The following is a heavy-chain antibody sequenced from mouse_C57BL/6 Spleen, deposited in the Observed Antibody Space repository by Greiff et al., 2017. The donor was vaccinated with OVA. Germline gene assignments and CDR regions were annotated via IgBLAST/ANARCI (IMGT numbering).Heavy chain of an antibody. D-gene: IGHD1-1*01. CDR1: GYAFTNYL. J-gene: IGHJ4*01. CDR3: ARATTVVAPMDY. V-gene: IGHV1-54*01. CDR2: INPGSGGT. Sequence: QVQLKESGAELVRPGTSVKVSCKASGYAFTNYLIEWVKQRPGQGLEWIGVINPGSGGTNYNEKFKGQATLTADKSSSTAYMQLSSLTSEDSAVYFCARATTVVAPMDYWGQGTSVTVSS.